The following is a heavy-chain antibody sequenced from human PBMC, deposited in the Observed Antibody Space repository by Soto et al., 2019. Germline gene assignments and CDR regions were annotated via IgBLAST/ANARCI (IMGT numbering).Heavy chain of an antibody. J-gene: IGHJ4*02. V-gene: IGHV1-24*01. CDR1: GYTLTELS. CDR3: ATLSILKKRVYYLDY. Sequence: ASVKVSCKVSGYTLTELSMHWVRQAPGKGLEWMGGFDPEDGETIYAQKFQGRVTMTEDTSTDTAYMELSSPRSEDTAVYYCATLSILKKRVYYLDYWSQGTLVTV. CDR2: FDPEDGET.